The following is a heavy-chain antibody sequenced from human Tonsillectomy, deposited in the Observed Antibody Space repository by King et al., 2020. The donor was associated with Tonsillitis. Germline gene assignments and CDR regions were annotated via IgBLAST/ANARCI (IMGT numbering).Heavy chain of an antibody. J-gene: IGHJ6*02. D-gene: IGHD6-19*01. V-gene: IGHV1-46*01. CDR1: GYTFTSYY. CDR2: INPSGGST. Sequence: VQLVQSGAEVKKPGASVKVSCKASGYTFTSYYMHWVRQAPGQGLEWMGIINPSGGSTSYAQKFQGRVTMTRDTSTSTVYMELSSLRSEDTAVYYCARDRDIAVAGYYYYGMDVWGQGTTVTVSS. CDR3: ARDRDIAVAGYYYYGMDV.